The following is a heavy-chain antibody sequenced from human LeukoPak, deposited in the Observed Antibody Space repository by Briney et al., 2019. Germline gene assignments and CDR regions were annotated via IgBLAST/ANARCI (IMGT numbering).Heavy chain of an antibody. Sequence: GGSLRLSCAASGFTFSNSAMSWVRQAPGKGLEWVSTLSGSGITTYYADSVKGRFTISRDNSKYTLYLQMNSLRAEDTAVYYCAKGIYSSGWSYFDYWGHGTLVTVSS. D-gene: IGHD6-19*01. CDR3: AKGIYSSGWSYFDY. CDR1: GFTFSNSA. V-gene: IGHV3-23*01. J-gene: IGHJ4*01. CDR2: LSGSGITT.